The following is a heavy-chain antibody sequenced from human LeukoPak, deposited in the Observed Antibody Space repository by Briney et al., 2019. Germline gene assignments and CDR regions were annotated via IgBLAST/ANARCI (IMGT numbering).Heavy chain of an antibody. CDR3: ARAGYGASVGWYFDL. V-gene: IGHV4-39*01. J-gene: IGHJ2*01. CDR1: GGSISSSSYY. Sequence: SETLSLTCTVSGGSISSSSYYWGWIRQPPGEGLQWIGTIYYTGSTYYNPSLKSRITISVDTSKNKFSLKLSSVTAAETAVYYCARAGYGASVGWYFDLWGRGTLVTVSS. D-gene: IGHD4-17*01. CDR2: IYYTGST.